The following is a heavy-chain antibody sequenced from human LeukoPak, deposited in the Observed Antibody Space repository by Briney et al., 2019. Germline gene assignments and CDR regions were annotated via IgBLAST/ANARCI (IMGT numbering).Heavy chain of an antibody. CDR1: GGTFSSYA. J-gene: IGHJ4*02. V-gene: IGHV1-69*01. Sequence: SVKVSCKASGGTFSSYAISWVRQAPGQGLEWMGGIIPIFGTANYAQKFQGRVTITADESTSTAYMELSSLRSEDTAVYYCAREAYCGGDCYTHFDYWGQGTLVTVS. CDR3: AREAYCGGDCYTHFDY. CDR2: IIPIFGTA. D-gene: IGHD2-21*02.